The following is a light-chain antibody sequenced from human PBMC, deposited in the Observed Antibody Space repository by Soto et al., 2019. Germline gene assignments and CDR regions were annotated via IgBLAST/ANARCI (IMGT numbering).Light chain of an antibody. V-gene: IGLV2-8*01. Sequence: QSALTQPPSASGSPGQSVTISCTGTSSDVGDYNYVSWYQQHPGKAPKLMIYEVNKRPSGVPGRFSGSKSGNTASLTVSGLQAEDEADYYCSSYAGYSNLVFGGGTKLTVL. CDR2: EVN. CDR1: SSDVGDYNY. J-gene: IGLJ2*01. CDR3: SSYAGYSNLV.